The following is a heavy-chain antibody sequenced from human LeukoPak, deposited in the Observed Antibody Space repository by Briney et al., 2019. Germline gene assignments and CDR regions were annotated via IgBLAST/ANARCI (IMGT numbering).Heavy chain of an antibody. V-gene: IGHV3-9*01. CDR3: GRDFGYGGNPVDP. CDR1: GFTFDDYA. J-gene: IGHJ5*02. CDR2: ISWNSGSI. Sequence: GRSLRLSCAASGFTFDDYAMHWVRQAPGKGLEWVSGISWNSGSIGYADSVKGRFTISRDNAKNSLYLQMNSLRAEDTAVYYCGRDFGYGGNPVDPWGQGTLVTVSS. D-gene: IGHD4-23*01.